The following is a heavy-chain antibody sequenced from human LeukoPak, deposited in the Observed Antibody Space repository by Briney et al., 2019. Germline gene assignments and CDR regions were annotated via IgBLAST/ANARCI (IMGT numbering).Heavy chain of an antibody. CDR2: LFNSGGT. V-gene: IGHV4-59*08. CDR1: GASISSYH. J-gene: IGHJ4*02. D-gene: IGHD3-10*01. Sequence: SETLSLTCTVSGASISSYHWSWIRQPPGKGLEWIGDLFNSGGTSYNASLKSRVTISVDTSKNQFSLKLSSVTATDTAVYYCARLDYYASGFFEYWGRGTLVTVSS. CDR3: ARLDYYASGFFEY.